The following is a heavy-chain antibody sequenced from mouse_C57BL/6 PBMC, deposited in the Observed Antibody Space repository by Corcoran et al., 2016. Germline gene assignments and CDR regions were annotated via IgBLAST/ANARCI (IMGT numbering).Heavy chain of an antibody. D-gene: IGHD2-5*01. J-gene: IGHJ4*01. CDR3: ARAYSNYVDYAMDY. Sequence: EVQLQQSVAELVRPGASVKLSCTASGFNIKNTYMHWVKQRPEQGLEWIGRIDPANGNTKYAPKFQDKATINADISSKPAYLQLSSLTSEETAIYYCARAYSNYVDYAMDYWGQGTSVTVSS. CDR1: GFNIKNTY. CDR2: IDPANGNT. V-gene: IGHV14-3*01.